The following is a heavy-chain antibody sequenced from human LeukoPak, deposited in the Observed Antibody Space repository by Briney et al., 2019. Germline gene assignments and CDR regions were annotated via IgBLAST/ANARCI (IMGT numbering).Heavy chain of an antibody. D-gene: IGHD6-19*01. CDR1: GGSVNTYY. Sequence: YPSETLSLTCSVSGGSVNTYYWSWLRQSAGKGLEWIGRISITEGTNYNPSLKSRVSMSVDASKNQVSLKLGSVTAADTAVYYCARLRRDINDWYADDCWGQGTLVTVSS. CDR3: ARLRRDINDWYADDC. V-gene: IGHV4-4*07. J-gene: IGHJ4*02. CDR2: ISITEGT.